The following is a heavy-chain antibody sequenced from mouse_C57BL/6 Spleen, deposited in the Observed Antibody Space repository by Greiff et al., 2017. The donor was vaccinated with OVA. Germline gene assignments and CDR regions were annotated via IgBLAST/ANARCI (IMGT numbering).Heavy chain of an antibody. J-gene: IGHJ1*03. D-gene: IGHD2-5*01. CDR3: TRRYSNYEYFDV. Sequence: VQRVESGPGLVQPSQSLYITCTVSGFSLTSYGVHWVRQSPGKGLEWLGGIWSGGSTDYNAAFISRLSISNDNSKSQVFFKSNSLQADYTAIYYGTRRYSNYEYFDVWGTVTTVTVSS. CDR2: IWSGGST. CDR1: GFSLTSYG. V-gene: IGHV2-2*01.